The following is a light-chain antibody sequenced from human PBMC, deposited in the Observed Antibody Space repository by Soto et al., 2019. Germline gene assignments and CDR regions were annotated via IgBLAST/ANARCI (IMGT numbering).Light chain of an antibody. J-gene: IGLJ2*01. Sequence: QSVLTQPPSVSAAPGQKVTISCSGSSSNIGNYYVSWFQHVPGAAPKLLIYDNNDRPSGIPDRFSGSKSGTSATLGISGLQARDEADYYCATWDSSLSAVVFGGGTKLTVL. CDR3: ATWDSSLSAVV. CDR1: SSNIGNYY. V-gene: IGLV1-51*01. CDR2: DNN.